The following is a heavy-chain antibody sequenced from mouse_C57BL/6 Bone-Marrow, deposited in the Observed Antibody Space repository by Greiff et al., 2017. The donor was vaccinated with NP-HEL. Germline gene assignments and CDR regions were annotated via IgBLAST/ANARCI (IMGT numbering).Heavy chain of an antibody. J-gene: IGHJ3*01. CDR3: ASGKFAY. CDR2: IWGVGST. V-gene: IGHV2-6*01. CDR1: GFSLTSYG. Sequence: VQLKESGPGLVAPSQSLSITCTVSGFSLTSYGVDWVRQSPGKGLEWLGVIWGVGSTNYNSALKSRLSISKDNSKSQVFLKTNSLQTDDTAMYYCASGKFAYWGQGTLVTVSA.